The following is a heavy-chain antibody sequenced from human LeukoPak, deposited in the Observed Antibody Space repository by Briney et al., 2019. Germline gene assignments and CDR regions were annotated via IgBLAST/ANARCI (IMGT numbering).Heavy chain of an antibody. D-gene: IGHD6-19*01. V-gene: IGHV4-61*02. CDR3: ARVQWLAPFDY. CDR1: GGSISSSSYY. Sequence: SETLSLTCTVSGGSISSSSYYWSWIRQPAGKGLEWIGRIYTSGSTNYNPSLKSRVTMSVDTSKNQFSLKLSSVTAADTAVYYCARVQWLAPFDYWGQGTLVTVSS. J-gene: IGHJ4*02. CDR2: IYTSGST.